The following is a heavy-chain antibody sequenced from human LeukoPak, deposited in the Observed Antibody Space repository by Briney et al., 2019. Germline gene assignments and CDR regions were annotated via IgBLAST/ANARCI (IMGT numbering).Heavy chain of an antibody. J-gene: IGHJ2*01. D-gene: IGHD3-3*02. CDR1: GFTVSTKY. Sequence: GGSLRLSCAASGFTVSTKYMNWVRQAPGKGLEWVSIIYSGATTYYADSVKGRFTISRDTSKNTLSLQMNSLRAEDTVVYFCARVGDHFHWNLDLWGRGTLVSVSS. V-gene: IGHV3-53*01. CDR3: ARVGDHFHWNLDL. CDR2: IYSGATT.